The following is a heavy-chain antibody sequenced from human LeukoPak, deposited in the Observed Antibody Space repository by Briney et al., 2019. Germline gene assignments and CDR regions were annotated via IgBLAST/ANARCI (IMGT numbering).Heavy chain of an antibody. CDR3: ARSRGPFPYYYYYMDV. V-gene: IGHV4-59*01. CDR1: GGSISSYY. J-gene: IGHJ6*03. D-gene: IGHD2/OR15-2a*01. CDR2: IYYSGST. Sequence: SETLSLTCTVSGGSISSYYWSWIRQPPGKGLEWIGYIYYSGSTNCNPPLKSRVTISVDTSKDQFSLKLSSVTAADTAVYYCARSRGPFPYYYYYMDVWGKGTTVTISS.